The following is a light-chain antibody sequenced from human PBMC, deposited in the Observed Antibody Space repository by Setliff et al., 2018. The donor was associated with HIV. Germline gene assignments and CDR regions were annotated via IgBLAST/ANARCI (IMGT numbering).Light chain of an antibody. CDR3: QSYDSSLSGSV. V-gene: IGLV1-40*01. CDR2: GNN. J-gene: IGLJ1*01. Sequence: QSVLTQPPSVSGAPGQRVTISCTGSSSNIGAGYDVHWYHQLPGTATKHLIYGNNNRPSGVPDRFSGSKSGTSASLAITGLQAEDEADYYCQSYDSSLSGSVFGNGTKVTVL. CDR1: SSNIGAGYD.